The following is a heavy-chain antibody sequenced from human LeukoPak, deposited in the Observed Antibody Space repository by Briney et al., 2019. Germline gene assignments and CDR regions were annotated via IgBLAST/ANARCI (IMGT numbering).Heavy chain of an antibody. V-gene: IGHV3-33*01. CDR2: IWYDGSNK. D-gene: IGHD1-20*01. CDR3: ARGRYNWKGEGQNWFDP. CDR1: GFTFSSYG. Sequence: PGGSLRLSCAASGFTFSSYGMHWVRQAPGKGLEWVAVIWYDGSNKYYADSVKGRFTISRDNSKNTLYLQMNSLRAEDTAVYYCARGRYNWKGEGQNWFDPGGQGTLVTVSS. J-gene: IGHJ5*02.